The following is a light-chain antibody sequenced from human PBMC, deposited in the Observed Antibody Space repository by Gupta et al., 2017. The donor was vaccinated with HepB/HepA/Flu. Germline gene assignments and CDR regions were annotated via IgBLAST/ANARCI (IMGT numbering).Light chain of an antibody. CDR2: WAS. Sequence: DIVMTQSADSLAVPLGERATINCKSSQTIYNSPKNRDCLAWYQQKPGQPPKLIIYWASNRKSGVPDRFSGSGSGTDFTLTSNSRQAEDVAVYYWQQDYRLATFGQGTKVEIK. J-gene: IGKJ1*01. CDR1: QTIYNSPKNRDC. CDR3: QQDYRLAT. V-gene: IGKV4-1*01.